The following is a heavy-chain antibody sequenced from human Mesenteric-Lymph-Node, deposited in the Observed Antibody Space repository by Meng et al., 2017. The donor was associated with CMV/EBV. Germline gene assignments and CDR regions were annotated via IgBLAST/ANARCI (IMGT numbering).Heavy chain of an antibody. Sequence: GGSLRLSCSASGFIFSNYWMTWVRQAPGKGLEWVSAISGSGGSTYYADSVKGRFTISRDNSKNTLYLQMNSLRAEDTAVYYCAKGVDAPPEAFDIWGQGTMVTVSS. CDR3: AKGVDAPPEAFDI. CDR2: ISGSGGST. V-gene: IGHV3-23*01. CDR1: GFIFSNYW. J-gene: IGHJ3*02. D-gene: IGHD5-12*01.